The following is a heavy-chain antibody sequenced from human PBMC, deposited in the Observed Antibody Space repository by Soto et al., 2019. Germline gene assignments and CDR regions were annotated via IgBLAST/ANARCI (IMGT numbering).Heavy chain of an antibody. V-gene: IGHV3-23*01. D-gene: IGHD1-1*01. CDR3: AKAVSNWNQPCWFDH. Sequence: PGGSLRLSCAASGFTFSSYAMSWVRQAPGKGLEWVSAISGSGGSTYYADSVKGRFTISRDNSKNKLYLQMNSLRAEDTAVYYCAKAVSNWNQPCWFDHWGQGTLVTVSS. CDR2: ISGSGGST. J-gene: IGHJ5*02. CDR1: GFTFSSYA.